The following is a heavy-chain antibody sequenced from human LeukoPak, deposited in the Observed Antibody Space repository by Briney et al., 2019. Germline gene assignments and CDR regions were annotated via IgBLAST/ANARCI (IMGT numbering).Heavy chain of an antibody. D-gene: IGHD3-22*01. CDR1: GGSISSGGYY. V-gene: IGHV4-30-2*01. CDR2: IYHSGST. J-gene: IGHJ3*01. CDR3: ASPMTLVLRGLAGIDAL. Sequence: SETLSLTCTVSGGSISSGGYYWSWIRQPPGKGLEWIGHIYHSGSTYYSPSLRSRVTISLDRSKNQFSLNLSSATAADTAVYYCASPMTLVLRGLAGIDALWGQGTMVTVSS.